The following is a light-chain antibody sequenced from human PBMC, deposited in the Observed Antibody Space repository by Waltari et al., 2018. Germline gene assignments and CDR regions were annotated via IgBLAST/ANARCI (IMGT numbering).Light chain of an antibody. CDR1: QSVSRT. CDR3: QKYGSLPAT. Sequence: IVSTPSPGTLSLSPGERATLSCRASQSVSRTLAWYQQKPAQSPRPLIYDASSRATGIADRFSGSGSGTDFSLTISSLEPEDFAVYHCQKYGSLPATFGQGTKVEIK. J-gene: IGKJ1*01. V-gene: IGKV3-20*01. CDR2: DAS.